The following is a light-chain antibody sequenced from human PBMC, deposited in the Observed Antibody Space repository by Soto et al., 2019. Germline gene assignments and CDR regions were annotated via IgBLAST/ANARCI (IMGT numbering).Light chain of an antibody. V-gene: IGLV2-14*01. Sequence: QSVLTQPASVSGSPGQSITISCTGTSSDVGGYNYVSWYQQHPGKAPKLMIYDVSNRPSGVSNRFSGSKSDNTASLAISGLTAEEEADYYCISYTSNSAVVFGGGTKLNVL. J-gene: IGLJ2*01. CDR1: SSDVGGYNY. CDR3: ISYTSNSAVV. CDR2: DVS.